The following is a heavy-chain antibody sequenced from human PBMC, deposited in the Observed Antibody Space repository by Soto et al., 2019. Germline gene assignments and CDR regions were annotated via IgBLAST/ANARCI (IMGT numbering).Heavy chain of an antibody. Sequence: SLTCSVSGGXISSGGYSWSWIRQPPGKGLEWIGYIYHSGSTYYNPSLKSRVTISVDRSKNQFSLKLSSVTAADTAVYYCARDFGHRGGYNWFDPWGQGTLVTVS. D-gene: IGHD3-16*01. V-gene: IGHV4-30-2*01. CDR2: IYHSGST. CDR1: GGXISSGGYS. CDR3: ARDFGHRGGYNWFDP. J-gene: IGHJ5*02.